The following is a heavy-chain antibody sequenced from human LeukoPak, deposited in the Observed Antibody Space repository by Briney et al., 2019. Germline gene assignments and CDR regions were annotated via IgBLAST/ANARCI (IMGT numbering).Heavy chain of an antibody. D-gene: IGHD3-9*01. CDR2: IYYGGNT. J-gene: IGHJ4*02. CDR1: GSSISSNSYY. Sequence: SETLSLTCTVSGSSISSNSYYWGWIRQPPGKGLEWIASIYYGGNTYYNPSLKSRVTISVDTSKNQFSLKLSSVTAADTAVYYCARVYRDYDILSGYSPHYFDYWGQGTLVTVSS. V-gene: IGHV4-39*07. CDR3: ARVYRDYDILSGYSPHYFDY.